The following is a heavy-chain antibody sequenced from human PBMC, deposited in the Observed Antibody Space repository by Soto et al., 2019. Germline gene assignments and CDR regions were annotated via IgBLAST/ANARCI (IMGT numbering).Heavy chain of an antibody. CDR2: ISYDGSDK. CDR1: GFTFSPYT. J-gene: IGHJ4*02. D-gene: IGHD2-21*02. Sequence: QVQLVESGGGVVQPGRSLRLSCAASGFTFSPYTMHWVRQTPGKGLEWVAVISYDGSDKYYADSVRGRFTISRDNSKNTLFVQRNSLRAEDTALYYCARGGGFCGADCYKGGIDYWGQGTLVTVSS. CDR3: ARGGGFCGADCYKGGIDY. V-gene: IGHV3-30-3*01.